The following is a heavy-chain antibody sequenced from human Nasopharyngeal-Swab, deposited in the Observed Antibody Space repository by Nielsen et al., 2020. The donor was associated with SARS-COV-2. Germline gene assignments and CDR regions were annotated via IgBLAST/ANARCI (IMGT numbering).Heavy chain of an antibody. V-gene: IGHV3-30*18. D-gene: IGHD3-10*01. J-gene: IGHJ4*02. CDR3: AKDSALDY. CDR2: ISYDGSNK. Sequence: GESLKISCAASGFTFSSYGMHWVRQAPGKGLEWVAVISYDGSNKYYADSAKGRFTISRDNSKNTLYLQMNSLRAEDTAVYYCAKDSALDYWGQGTLVTDSS. CDR1: GFTFSSYG.